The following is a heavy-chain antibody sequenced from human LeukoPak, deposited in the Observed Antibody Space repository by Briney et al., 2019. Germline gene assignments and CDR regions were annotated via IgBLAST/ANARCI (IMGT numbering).Heavy chain of an antibody. D-gene: IGHD3-10*01. J-gene: IGHJ6*03. CDR3: ARVDGSGSYYIGYYYYYMDV. Sequence: PGGSLKLSCIASGFTFNSYNMNWVRQAPGKGLEWVSYISSSSTTITYADSVKGRFTISRDNSKNTLYLQMNSLRAEDTAVYYCARVDGSGSYYIGYYYYYMDVWGKGTTVTISS. V-gene: IGHV3-48*01. CDR2: ISSSSTTI. CDR1: GFTFNSYN.